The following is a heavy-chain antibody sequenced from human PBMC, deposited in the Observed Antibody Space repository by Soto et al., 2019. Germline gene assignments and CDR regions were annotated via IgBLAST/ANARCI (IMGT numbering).Heavy chain of an antibody. D-gene: IGHD2-2*01. V-gene: IGHV1-69*04. CDR2: IIPILGIA. CDR1: GGTFSSYT. CDR3: ARDRVGGDKGRYCSSTSCYYYFDY. Sequence: ASVKVSCKASGGTFSSYTISWVRQAPGQGLEWMGRIIPILGIANYAQKFQGRVTITADKSTSTAYMELSSLRSEDTAVYYCARDRVGGDKGRYCSSTSCYYYFDYWGQGTLVTVSS. J-gene: IGHJ4*02.